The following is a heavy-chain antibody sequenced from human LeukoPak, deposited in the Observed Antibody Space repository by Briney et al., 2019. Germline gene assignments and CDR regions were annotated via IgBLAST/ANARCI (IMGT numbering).Heavy chain of an antibody. CDR3: ARDQGSGWPLYWYFDL. CDR2: IYTSGST. V-gene: IGHV4-61*02. J-gene: IGHJ2*01. CDR1: GGSISSGTYY. Sequence: ASETLSLTCTVSGGSISSGTYYWSWIRQPAGKGLEWIGRIYTSGSTNYNPSLKSRVTISVDTSKNQFSLKLSSVTAADTAVYYCARDQGSGWPLYWYFDLWGRGTLVTVSS. D-gene: IGHD6-19*01.